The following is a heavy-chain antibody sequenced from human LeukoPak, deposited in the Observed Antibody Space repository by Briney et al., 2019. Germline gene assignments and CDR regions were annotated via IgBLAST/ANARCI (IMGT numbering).Heavy chain of an antibody. V-gene: IGHV3-30-3*01. D-gene: IGHD2-2*01. CDR3: ARGPSWGSDDAFDI. CDR1: GFTFSSYA. Sequence: PGRSLRLSCAASGFTFSSYAMHWVRQAPGKGLEWVAVISYDGSNKYYADSVKGRFTISRDNSKNTLYLQMNSLRAEDTAVYYCARGPSWGSDDAFDIWGQGTMVTVSS. J-gene: IGHJ3*02. CDR2: ISYDGSNK.